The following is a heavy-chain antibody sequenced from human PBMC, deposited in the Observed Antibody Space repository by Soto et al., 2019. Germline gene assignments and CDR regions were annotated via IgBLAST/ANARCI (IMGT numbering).Heavy chain of an antibody. CDR1: GFTFSDYY. CDR3: AREPESSGWISMDAFDI. CDR2: ISSSGSTI. V-gene: IGHV3-11*01. Sequence: LSLSCAASGFTFSDYYMSWIRQAPGKGLEWVSYISSSGSTIYYADSVKGRFTISRDNAKNSLYLQMNSLRAEDTAVYYCAREPESSGWISMDAFDIWGQGTMVTVSS. D-gene: IGHD6-19*01. J-gene: IGHJ3*02.